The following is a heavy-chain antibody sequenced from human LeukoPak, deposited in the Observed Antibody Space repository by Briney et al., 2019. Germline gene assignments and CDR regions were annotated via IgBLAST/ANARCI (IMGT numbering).Heavy chain of an antibody. D-gene: IGHD6-6*01. Sequence: GASVKVSCKASGCTFTGYYMHWVRQTPGQGLEWMGWINPNSGGTNYAQKFQGRVTMTRDTSISIAYMELSRLRSEDTAVYYCATSIAARSLFDYWGQGTLVTVSS. CDR3: ATSIAARSLFDY. J-gene: IGHJ4*02. V-gene: IGHV1-2*02. CDR1: GCTFTGYY. CDR2: INPNSGGT.